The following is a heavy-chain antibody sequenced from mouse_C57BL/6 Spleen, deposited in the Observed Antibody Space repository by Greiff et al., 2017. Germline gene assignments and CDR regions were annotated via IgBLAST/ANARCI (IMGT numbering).Heavy chain of an antibody. D-gene: IGHD1-1*01. CDR2: INPNNGGT. V-gene: IGHV1-22*01. Sequence: EVQLQQSGPELVKPGASVKMSCKASGYTFTDYNMHWVKQSHGKSLEWIGYINPNNGGTSYNQNVQGKATLTVTKSSSTAYMELRSLTSEDSAVDYCARILRSYFDYWGQGTTLTVSS. J-gene: IGHJ2*01. CDR1: GYTFTDYN. CDR3: ARILRSYFDY.